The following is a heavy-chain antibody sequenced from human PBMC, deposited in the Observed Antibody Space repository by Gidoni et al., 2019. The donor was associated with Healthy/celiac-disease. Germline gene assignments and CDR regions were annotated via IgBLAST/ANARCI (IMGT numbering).Heavy chain of an antibody. D-gene: IGHD3-3*01. CDR3: ATSSDDFWSGYYRDY. V-gene: IGHV4-4*02. CDR1: GGPISSSNW. CDR2: IYHSGST. J-gene: IGHJ4*02. Sequence: QVQLQESGPGLVKPSGTLSRTCAVSGGPISSSNWLSWVRQPPRQGLEWIGEIYHSGSTNYNPSLKSRVTISVDKSKNQFSLKLSSVTAADTAVYYCATSSDDFWSGYYRDYWGQGTLVTVSS.